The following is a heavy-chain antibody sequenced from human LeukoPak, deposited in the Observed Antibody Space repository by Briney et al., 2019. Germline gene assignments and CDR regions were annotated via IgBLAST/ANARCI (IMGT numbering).Heavy chain of an antibody. CDR1: GYTFTGYY. V-gene: IGHV1-2*02. CDR2: INPNSGVT. J-gene: IGHJ4*02. D-gene: IGHD4-17*01. CDR3: ARAHMATVTLGDY. Sequence: GASVKVSWKASGYTFTGYYVHWVRQAPGQGLEWMAWINPNSGVTNYAQKFQGRVTLTGDTPMSTVFMEVSGLTSDDTAVYYCARAHMATVTLGDYWGQGTLVTVSS.